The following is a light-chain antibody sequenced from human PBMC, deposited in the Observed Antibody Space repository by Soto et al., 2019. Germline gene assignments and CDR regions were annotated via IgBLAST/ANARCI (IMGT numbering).Light chain of an antibody. V-gene: IGLV2-11*01. J-gene: IGLJ2*01. Sequence: QSVLTQPRSVSGSPGQSVTISCTGTSSDVGGYNYVSWYQQHPGKAPKLMIYDVSKRPSGISNRFSGSKSGNTASLTISGLQAEDEADYYCCSYAGSSTVVLFGGGTKVTVL. CDR2: DVS. CDR1: SSDVGGYNY. CDR3: CSYAGSSTVVL.